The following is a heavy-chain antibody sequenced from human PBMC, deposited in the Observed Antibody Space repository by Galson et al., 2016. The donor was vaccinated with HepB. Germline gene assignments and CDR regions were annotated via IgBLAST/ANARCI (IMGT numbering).Heavy chain of an antibody. CDR3: ARDRFLGDAGWCFDY. V-gene: IGHV3-21*06. J-gene: IGHJ4*02. Sequence: SLRLSCAGSGFTFSTYSMNWVRQAPVKGLEWVSSISSSGSYMYYADSVKGRFTISRDNVQNSLFLQMNSLRAEDTAVYYCARDRFLGDAGWCFDYWGQGTLVTVSS. CDR1: GFTFSTYS. CDR2: ISSSGSYM. D-gene: IGHD6-19*01.